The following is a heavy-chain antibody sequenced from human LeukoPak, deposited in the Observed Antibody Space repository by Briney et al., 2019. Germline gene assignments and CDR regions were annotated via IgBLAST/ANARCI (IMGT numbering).Heavy chain of an antibody. CDR1: GGSISSGSYY. CDR3: ARVRGSSGSYEYYHYMDV. D-gene: IGHD1-26*01. Sequence: SETLSLTCTVSGGSISSGSYYWSWIRQPAGKGLEWIGRIYTSGSTNYNPSLKSRVTMSVDTSKKQFSLKLSSVTAADTAVYYCARVRGSSGSYEYYHYMDVWGKGTTVTVSS. CDR2: IYTSGST. V-gene: IGHV4-61*02. J-gene: IGHJ6*03.